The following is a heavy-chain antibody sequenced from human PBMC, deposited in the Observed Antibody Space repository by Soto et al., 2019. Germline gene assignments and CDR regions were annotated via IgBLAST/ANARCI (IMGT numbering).Heavy chain of an antibody. CDR3: AKVLGGATTADY. D-gene: IGHD1-26*01. CDR1: GFTFSSYG. CDR2: ISYDGRNK. J-gene: IGHJ4*02. V-gene: IGHV3-30*18. Sequence: QVQLVESGGGVVQPGRSLRLSCAASGFTFSSYGMHWVRQAPGKGLEWVAVISYDGRNKYYADSVKGRFTISRDNSKNTLYLQMNSLRAEDTAVYYCAKVLGGATTADYWGQGTLVTVSP.